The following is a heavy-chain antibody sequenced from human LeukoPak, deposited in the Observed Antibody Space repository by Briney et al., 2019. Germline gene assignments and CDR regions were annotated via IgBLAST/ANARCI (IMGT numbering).Heavy chain of an antibody. CDR1: GGTFSSYA. Sequence: VKVSCKASGGTFSSYAISWVRQAPGQGLEWMGRIIPILGIANYAQKFQGRVTITADKSTSTAYMELSSLRSEDTAVYYCARDQGYYDSSGYHAFDIWGQGTMVTVSS. D-gene: IGHD3-22*01. J-gene: IGHJ3*02. CDR3: ARDQGYYDSSGYHAFDI. V-gene: IGHV1-69*10. CDR2: IIPILGIA.